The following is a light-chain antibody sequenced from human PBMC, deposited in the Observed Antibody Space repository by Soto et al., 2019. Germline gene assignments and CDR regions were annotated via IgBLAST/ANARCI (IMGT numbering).Light chain of an antibody. Sequence: QSVLTQPPSVSGAPGQRVTMSCTGSSSNIGAGCDVHWYQHLPGTAPKLLIYGNTNRPSGVPDRFSGSKSGTSASLAITGLQAEDEADYYCQSYDTSLSGPVVFGGGTKRPS. J-gene: IGLJ2*01. V-gene: IGLV1-40*01. CDR3: QSYDTSLSGPVV. CDR2: GNT. CDR1: SSNIGAGCD.